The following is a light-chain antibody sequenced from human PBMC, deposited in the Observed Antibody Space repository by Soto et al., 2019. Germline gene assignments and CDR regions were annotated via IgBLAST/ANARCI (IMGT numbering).Light chain of an antibody. Sequence: QSVLTQPASLSGSPGQSITISCTGTSSDIGAYDFVSWFQQHPGKAPKLMISEVNNRPSGVSNRFSGSKSGNTAYLTISGHQDEDEAYYFCFSFTTTSTHVFGTGTKVTVL. CDR3: FSFTTTSTHV. V-gene: IGLV2-14*01. CDR1: SSDIGAYDF. J-gene: IGLJ1*01. CDR2: EVN.